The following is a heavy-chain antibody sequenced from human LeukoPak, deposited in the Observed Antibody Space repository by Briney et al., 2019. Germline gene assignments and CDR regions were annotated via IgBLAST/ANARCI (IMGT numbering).Heavy chain of an antibody. CDR2: INPNGGGT. J-gene: IGHJ4*02. CDR1: GYTFTRNL. D-gene: IGHD6-19*01. V-gene: IGHV1-46*01. Sequence: ASVKVSCKASGYTFTRNLMHWVRQAPGQGLEWMAIINPNGGGTRYAQKFQGRVTMTKDTSTSTVYMELSSLRSEDTAVYYCARDNSGHFAKWGQGTLVTVSS. CDR3: ARDNSGHFAK.